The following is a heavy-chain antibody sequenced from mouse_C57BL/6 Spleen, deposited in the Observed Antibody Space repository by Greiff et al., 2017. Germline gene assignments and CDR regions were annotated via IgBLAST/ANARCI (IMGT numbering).Heavy chain of an antibody. D-gene: IGHD1-1*01. Sequence: QVQLQQSGAELVRPGASVTLSCKASGYTFTDYEMHWVKQTPVHGLEWIGAIDPETGGPAYNQKFKGKAILTADKSSSTAYMELRSLTSEDSAVYYCTRRTTVVLGDAMDYWGQGTSVTVSS. CDR2: IDPETGGP. CDR1: GYTFTDYE. CDR3: TRRTTVVLGDAMDY. V-gene: IGHV1-15*01. J-gene: IGHJ4*01.